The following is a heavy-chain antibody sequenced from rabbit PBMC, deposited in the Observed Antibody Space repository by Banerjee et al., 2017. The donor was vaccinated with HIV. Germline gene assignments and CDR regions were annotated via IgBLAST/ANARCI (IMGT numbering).Heavy chain of an antibody. CDR3: GRDRDGDAGYGSLAL. CDR1: GFSLSSSYW. D-gene: IGHD6-1*01. V-gene: IGHV1S40*01. J-gene: IGHJ4*01. CDR2: IDAGSSGRS. Sequence: QSLEESGGDLVKPGASLTLTCTASGFSLSSSYWMCWVRQAPGKGLELIACIDAGSSGRSYYASWAKGRFTISKTSSTTVTLQMTSLTVADTATYFCGRDRDGDAGYGSLALWGQGTLVTVS.